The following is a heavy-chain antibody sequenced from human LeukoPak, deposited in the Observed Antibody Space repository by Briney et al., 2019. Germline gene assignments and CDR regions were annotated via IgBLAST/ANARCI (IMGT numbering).Heavy chain of an antibody. CDR1: GFTVSSNY. CDR3: ARDRYYYDSSGYYYDY. D-gene: IGHD3-22*01. Sequence: GGSLRPSCAASGFTVSSNYMSWVRQAPGKGLEWVSVIYSGGSTYYADSVKGRFTISRDNSKNTLYLQMNSLRAEDTAVYYCARDRYYYDSSGYYYDYWGQGTLVTVSS. J-gene: IGHJ4*02. CDR2: IYSGGST. V-gene: IGHV3-66*01.